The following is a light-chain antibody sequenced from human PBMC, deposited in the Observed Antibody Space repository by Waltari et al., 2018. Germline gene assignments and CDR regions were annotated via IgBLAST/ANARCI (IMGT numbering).Light chain of an antibody. Sequence: QSALTQPASVSGSPGQSITISCTGTSSDVGGYNYVSWYQQHPGKAPTLMIYDVSNRPSGVSNRFSGSKSGNTASLTISGLQAEDEADYYCSSYTSSRHVVFGGGTKLTVL. J-gene: IGLJ2*01. CDR2: DVS. CDR1: SSDVGGYNY. CDR3: SSYTSSRHVV. V-gene: IGLV2-14*03.